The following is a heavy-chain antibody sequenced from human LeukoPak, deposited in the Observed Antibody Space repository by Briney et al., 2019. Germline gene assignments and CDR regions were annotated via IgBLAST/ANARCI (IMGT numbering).Heavy chain of an antibody. CDR1: VESFSGYY. D-gene: IGHD3-10*01. CDR2: INHSGST. J-gene: IGHJ4*02. V-gene: IGHV4-34*01. Sequence: PSETLPVTRPVNVESFSGYYWSWIRQPAGKGMERIGEINHSGSTNYNPSLKSRVTISVDTSKNQFSLKLSSVTAADTAVYYWARGSIYYGSGWGDYWGQGTLVTVSS. CDR3: ARGSIYYGSGWGDY.